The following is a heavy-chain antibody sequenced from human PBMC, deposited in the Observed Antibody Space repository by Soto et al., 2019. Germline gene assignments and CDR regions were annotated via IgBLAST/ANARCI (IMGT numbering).Heavy chain of an antibody. J-gene: IGHJ6*02. Sequence: HPGGSLRLSCAASGFTVSSNYMSWVRQAPGKGLEWVSVIYSGGSTYYADSVKGRFTISRDNSKNTLYLQMNSLRAEDTAVYYCARDMIVVAEGDYYYYGMDVWGQGTTVTVSS. CDR3: ARDMIVVAEGDYYYYGMDV. V-gene: IGHV3-53*01. CDR1: GFTVSSNY. CDR2: IYSGGST. D-gene: IGHD3-22*01.